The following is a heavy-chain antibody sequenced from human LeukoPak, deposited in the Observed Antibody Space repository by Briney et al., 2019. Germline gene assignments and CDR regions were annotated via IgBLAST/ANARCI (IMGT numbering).Heavy chain of an antibody. CDR1: GGSISSSSYY. CDR2: IYYSGST. D-gene: IGHD5-18*01. Sequence: PSETLSLTCTVSGGSISSSSYYWGWIRQPPGKGLEWIGSIYYSGSTYYNPSLKSRVTISVDTSKNQSSLKLSSVTAADTAVYYCARHEFHFGTWIQLWPDDYWGQGTLVTVSS. J-gene: IGHJ4*02. CDR3: ARHEFHFGTWIQLWPDDY. V-gene: IGHV4-39*01.